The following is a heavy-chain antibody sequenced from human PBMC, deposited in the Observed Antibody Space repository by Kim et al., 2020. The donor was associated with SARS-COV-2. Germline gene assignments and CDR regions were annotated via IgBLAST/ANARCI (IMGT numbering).Heavy chain of an antibody. CDR2: MNPNSGNT. J-gene: IGHJ4*02. V-gene: IGHV1-8*01. CDR3: ARGLGAWNDDDDY. Sequence: ASVKVSCKASGYTFTSYDINWVRQATGRGLEGMGWMNPNSGNTAYAQKFQDRVTMTRNTSISTAYMELSSLRSEDTAVYYCARGLGAWNDDDDYWGQGTLVTVSS. CDR1: GYTFTSYD. D-gene: IGHD1-1*01.